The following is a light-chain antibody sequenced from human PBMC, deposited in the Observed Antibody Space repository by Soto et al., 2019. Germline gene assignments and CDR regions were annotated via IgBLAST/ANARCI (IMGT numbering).Light chain of an antibody. Sequence: QSVLTQPASVSGSPGQSITISCTGSNSDVGSSKYVSWYQQHPGKAPKLILYEVSDRPSGVSNRFSGSKSGNTASLTISGLQAEDEADYYCNSFTSINTWVFGGGTKLTVL. CDR3: NSFTSINTWV. CDR2: EVS. CDR1: NSDVGSSKY. J-gene: IGLJ3*02. V-gene: IGLV2-14*01.